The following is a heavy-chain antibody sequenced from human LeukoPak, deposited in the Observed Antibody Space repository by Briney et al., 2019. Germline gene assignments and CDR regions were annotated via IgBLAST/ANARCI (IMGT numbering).Heavy chain of an antibody. CDR1: GYTFTSYD. CDR3: ARVGDSATVTTLDY. V-gene: IGHV1-46*01. J-gene: IGHJ4*02. D-gene: IGHD4-11*01. CDR2: INPSGGST. Sequence: ASVKVSCKASGYTFTSYDINWVRQATGQGLEWMGIINPSGGSTSYAQKFQGRVTMTRDTSTSTVYMELSSLRSEDTAVYYCARVGDSATVTTLDYWGQGTLVTVSS.